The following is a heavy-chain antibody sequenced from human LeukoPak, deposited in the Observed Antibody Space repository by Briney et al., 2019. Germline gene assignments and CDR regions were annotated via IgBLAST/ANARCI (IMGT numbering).Heavy chain of an antibody. V-gene: IGHV4-34*01. J-gene: IGHJ4*02. D-gene: IGHD1-26*01. CDR3: ARHSRTYYDFDY. Sequence: ASETLSLTCAVYGGSFSGYYWSWIRQPPGKGLEWIGEINHSGSTNYNPSLKSRVTISVDTSKNQFSLKLSSVTAEDTAVYYCARHSRTYYDFDYWGQGILVTVSS. CDR1: GGSFSGYY. CDR2: INHSGST.